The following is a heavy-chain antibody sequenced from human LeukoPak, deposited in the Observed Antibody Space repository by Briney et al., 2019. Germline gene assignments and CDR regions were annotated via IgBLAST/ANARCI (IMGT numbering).Heavy chain of an antibody. Sequence: PSETLSLTCTVSGGSISSGSYYWSWIRQPAGKGLEWIGRIYTSGSTNYNPSLKSRVTISVDTSKNQFSLKLSSVTAADTAVYYCARDIRTINDYWGQGTLVTVSS. D-gene: IGHD2-2*02. CDR3: ARDIRTINDY. J-gene: IGHJ4*02. CDR2: IYTSGST. CDR1: GGSISSGSYY. V-gene: IGHV4-61*02.